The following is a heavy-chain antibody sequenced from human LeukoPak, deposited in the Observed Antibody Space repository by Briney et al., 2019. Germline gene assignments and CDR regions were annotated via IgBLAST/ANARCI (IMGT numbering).Heavy chain of an antibody. V-gene: IGHV3-21*01. CDR3: ATDLEVPAAKYFDY. CDR2: INSSSSYT. J-gene: IGHJ4*02. D-gene: IGHD2-2*01. Sequence: GSLRVSCAAPGFTFSSYSLNWVRQGLGKGLEWVSSINSSSSYTYYAESVKGRFSISRANAKNSLFLQMNSLRAEDTAVYYCATDLEVPAAKYFDYWGQGTLVTVSS. CDR1: GFTFSSYS.